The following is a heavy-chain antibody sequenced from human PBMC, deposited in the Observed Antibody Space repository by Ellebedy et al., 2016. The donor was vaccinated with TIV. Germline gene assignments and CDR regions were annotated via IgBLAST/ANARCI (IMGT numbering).Heavy chain of an antibody. V-gene: IGHV1-18*04. D-gene: IGHD6-13*01. CDR1: GYTFTSYG. CDR2: ISAYNGNT. Sequence: AASVKVSCKTAGYTFTSYGISWVRQAPGQGLEWMGWISAYNGNTNYAQKLQGRVTLTTDTSATTAYVELRSLRSDDTAVYYCARDFGGAAAGFDYWGQGTLVTVSS. CDR3: ARDFGGAAAGFDY. J-gene: IGHJ4*02.